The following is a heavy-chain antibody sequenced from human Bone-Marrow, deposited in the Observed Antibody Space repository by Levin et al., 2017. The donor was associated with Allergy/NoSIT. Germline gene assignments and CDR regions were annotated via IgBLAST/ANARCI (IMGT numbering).Heavy chain of an antibody. V-gene: IGHV3-74*01. Sequence: GGSLRLSCAASGFTFSSYWMHWVRQAPGKGLVWVSRINSDGSSTSYADSVKGRFTISRDNAKNTLYLQMNSLRAEDTAVYYCAREGDYGDYHGAFDIWGQGTMVTVSS. J-gene: IGHJ3*02. CDR1: GFTFSSYW. CDR2: INSDGSST. D-gene: IGHD4-17*01. CDR3: AREGDYGDYHGAFDI.